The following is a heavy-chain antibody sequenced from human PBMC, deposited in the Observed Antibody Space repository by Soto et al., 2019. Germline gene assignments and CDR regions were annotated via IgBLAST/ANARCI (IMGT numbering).Heavy chain of an antibody. CDR1: GFTFSSYA. Sequence: GGSLRLSCAASGFTFSSYAMSWVRQAPGKGLEWVSAISGSGGSTYYADSVKGRFTISRDNSKNTLYLQMNSLRAEDTAVYYCAKTYLVVVAARDAFDIWGQGTMVTVSS. CDR3: AKTYLVVVAARDAFDI. J-gene: IGHJ3*02. D-gene: IGHD2-15*01. CDR2: ISGSGGST. V-gene: IGHV3-23*01.